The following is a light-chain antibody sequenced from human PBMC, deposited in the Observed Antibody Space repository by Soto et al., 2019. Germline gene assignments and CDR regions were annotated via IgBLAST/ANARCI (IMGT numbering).Light chain of an antibody. CDR2: AAS. Sequence: DIQLTQSPSFLSASVGDRVTSTCRASQGISSDLAWYQQKPGKAPKLLIYAASTLQSGVRSRFSGSGSGTEFTLTISSLQPEDLATYYCQQLNSYPPFTFGQGTRLEIK. V-gene: IGKV1-9*01. CDR1: QGISSD. J-gene: IGKJ5*01. CDR3: QQLNSYPPFT.